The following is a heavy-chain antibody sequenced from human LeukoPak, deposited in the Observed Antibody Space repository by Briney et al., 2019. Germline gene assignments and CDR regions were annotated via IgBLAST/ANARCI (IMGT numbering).Heavy chain of an antibody. V-gene: IGHV3-30-3*01. J-gene: IGHJ4*02. CDR1: GFTFSSYA. CDR3: ASFSWHEGVDY. CDR2: ISYDGSNK. Sequence: PGGSLRLSCAASGFTFSSYAMHWVRQAPGKGLEWVAVISYDGSNKYYADSVKGRFTISRDNSKNTLYLQMNSLRVEDTAVYYCASFSWHEGVDYWGQGTLVTVSS. D-gene: IGHD3-16*01.